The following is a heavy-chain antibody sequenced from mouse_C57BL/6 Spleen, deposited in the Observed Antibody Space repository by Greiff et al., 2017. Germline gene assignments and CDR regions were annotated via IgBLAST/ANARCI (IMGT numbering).Heavy chain of an antibody. J-gene: IGHJ4*01. D-gene: IGHD2-4*01. CDR3: ARKGLRRDYYAMDY. V-gene: IGHV1-39*01. Sequence: VHVKQSGPELVKPGASVKISCKASGYSFTDYNMNWVKQSNGKSLEWIGVINPNYGTTSYNQKFKGKATLTVDQSSSTAYMQLNSLTSEDSAVYYCARKGLRRDYYAMDYWGQGTSVTVSS. CDR2: INPNYGTT. CDR1: GYSFTDYN.